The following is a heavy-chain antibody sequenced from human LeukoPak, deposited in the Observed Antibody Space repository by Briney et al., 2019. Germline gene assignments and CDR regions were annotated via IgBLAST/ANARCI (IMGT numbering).Heavy chain of an antibody. CDR1: GGSVSSGISY. V-gene: IGHV4-61*01. CDR2: ISYSGGT. CDR3: ARRTVVLDY. D-gene: IGHD4-23*01. Sequence: SETLSLTCTVSGGSVSSGISYWSWIRQPPGKGLEWIAYISYSGGTDYNPSLRSRVTISLDTSKNQFSLMLSSVTAADTAVYYCARRTVVLDYWGQGALVTVSS. J-gene: IGHJ4*02.